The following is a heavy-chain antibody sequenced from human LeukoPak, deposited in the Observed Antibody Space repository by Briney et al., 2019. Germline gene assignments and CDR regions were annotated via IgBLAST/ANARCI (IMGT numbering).Heavy chain of an antibody. Sequence: GGSLRLSCAASGCTFSSYAMSWVRQAAGNVLELASAISGSGGSTYYADSVKGRFTISRDNSKNTLYLQMNSLRAEDTAVYYCAKDYQAHYYGSGSYYANFDYWGQGTLVTVSS. D-gene: IGHD3-10*01. CDR3: AKDYQAHYYGSGSYYANFDY. J-gene: IGHJ4*02. V-gene: IGHV3-23*01. CDR1: GCTFSSYA. CDR2: ISGSGGST.